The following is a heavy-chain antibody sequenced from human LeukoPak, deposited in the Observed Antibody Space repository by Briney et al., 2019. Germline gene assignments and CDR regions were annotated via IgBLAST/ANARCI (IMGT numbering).Heavy chain of an antibody. CDR2: INWSGGST. CDR3: ATLYDFWSAYYPN. V-gene: IGHV3-20*04. CDR1: GFTFDDYG. D-gene: IGHD3-3*01. Sequence: GGSLRLSCAASGFTFDDYGMSWVRQAPGKGLEWVSGINWSGGSTGYADSVKGRFTISRDNAKNSLYLQMNSLRAEDTALYYCATLYDFWSAYYPNWGQGTLVTVSS. J-gene: IGHJ4*02.